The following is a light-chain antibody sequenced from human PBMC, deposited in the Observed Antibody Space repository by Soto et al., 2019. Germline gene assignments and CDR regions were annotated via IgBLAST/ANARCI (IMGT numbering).Light chain of an antibody. V-gene: IGKV3-20*01. CDR3: QQYGSSPPYT. J-gene: IGKJ2*01. Sequence: EVVLTQSPGTLSLSPGERATLSCRASQSVSNNYFARYQQKPGQAPRLLIFGSSDRATGIPDRFSGSGSGTDFTLAISGLVTEDLAVYYYQQYGSSPPYTFGQGTKLEIK. CDR1: QSVSNNY. CDR2: GSS.